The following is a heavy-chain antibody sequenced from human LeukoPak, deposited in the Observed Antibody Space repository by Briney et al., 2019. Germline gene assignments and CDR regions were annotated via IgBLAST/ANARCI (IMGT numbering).Heavy chain of an antibody. CDR3: ARAHHFYDFWSGYYVPYYFDY. V-gene: IGHV3-7*01. J-gene: IGHJ4*02. CDR1: GFTFSDYW. Sequence: GGSLRLSCAASGFTFSDYWMSWVRQAPGKGLEWVANIKQDGSEKYYVDSVKGRFTISRDNAKNSLYLQMNSLRAEDTAVYYCARAHHFYDFWSGYYVPYYFDYWGQGTLVTVSS. D-gene: IGHD3-3*01. CDR2: IKQDGSEK.